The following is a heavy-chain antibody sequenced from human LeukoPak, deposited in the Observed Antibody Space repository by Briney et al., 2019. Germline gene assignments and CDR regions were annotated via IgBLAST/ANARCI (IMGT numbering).Heavy chain of an antibody. CDR3: ARRVPFNPYSFDI. D-gene: IGHD3-16*02. Sequence: ASVKVSCKASGYTFDSFGITWVRQAPGQGLEWMGWISAHNADTNYVQKLQGRVSMTTDRSTSTAYMELTSLRSDDTAMYYCARRVPFNPYSFDIWGQGTMLTVSS. CDR2: ISAHNADT. CDR1: GYTFDSFG. V-gene: IGHV1-18*01. J-gene: IGHJ3*02.